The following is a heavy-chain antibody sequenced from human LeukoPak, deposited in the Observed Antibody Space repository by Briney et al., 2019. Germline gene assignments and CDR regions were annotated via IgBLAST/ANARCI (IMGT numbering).Heavy chain of an antibody. D-gene: IGHD3-9*01. V-gene: IGHV3-21*01. Sequence: PGGSLRLSCAASGFSLSSYSMNWVRQAPGKGLEWVSSITISSSFIYYADSVKGRFTISRDNAKNSLYLQMNSLRAEDTAVYFCARDGHGDGILTGYSYFGMDVWGQGTTVTVSS. CDR1: GFSLSSYS. J-gene: IGHJ6*02. CDR2: ITISSSFI. CDR3: ARDGHGDGILTGYSYFGMDV.